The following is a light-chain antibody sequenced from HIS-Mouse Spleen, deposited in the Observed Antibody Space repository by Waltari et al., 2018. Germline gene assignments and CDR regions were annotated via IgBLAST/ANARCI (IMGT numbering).Light chain of an antibody. CDR3: CSYAGSSTWV. CDR2: EGS. CDR1: SSDVGSYNL. V-gene: IGLV2-23*01. Sequence: QSALTQPASVSGSPGQSITISCTGTSSDVGSYNLVSWYQQHPGKAAKLMIYEGSKRPSGVSNRFSGSKSGNTASLTISGLQAEDEADYYCCSYAGSSTWVFGRGTKLTVL. J-gene: IGLJ3*02.